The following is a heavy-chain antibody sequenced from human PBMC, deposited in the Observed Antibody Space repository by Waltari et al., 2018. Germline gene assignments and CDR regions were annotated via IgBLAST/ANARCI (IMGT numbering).Heavy chain of an antibody. CDR3: ARIGYCSGTTCMNWFDP. CDR2: IYHSGDA. CDR1: GYYNSSGYY. J-gene: IGHJ5*02. V-gene: IGHV4-38-2*01. D-gene: IGHD2-8*02. Sequence: QVQLQESGPGSVRPSETLSLTCSVSGYYNSSGYYWGWVRQPPGKGLEWIAIIYHSGDAHYNSVLKSRVTISIDTSKNQFSLKLSSVTAADTAMYHCARIGYCSGTTCMNWFDPWGRGTLVTVSS.